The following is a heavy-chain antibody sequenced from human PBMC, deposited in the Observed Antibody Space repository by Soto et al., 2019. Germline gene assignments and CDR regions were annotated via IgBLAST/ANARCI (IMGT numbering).Heavy chain of an antibody. CDR3: AEGRCNSYRY. V-gene: IGHV4-34*01. CDR2: INHSGST. J-gene: IGHJ4*02. Sequence: PSETLSLTCAVYGGSFSGYYWSWIRQPPGKGLEWIGEINHSGSTNYNPSLKSRVTISVDTSKNQFSLKLSSVAAADTAFYYVAEGRCNSYRYWGQGTLVTVSS. CDR1: GGSFSGYY. D-gene: IGHD4-4*01.